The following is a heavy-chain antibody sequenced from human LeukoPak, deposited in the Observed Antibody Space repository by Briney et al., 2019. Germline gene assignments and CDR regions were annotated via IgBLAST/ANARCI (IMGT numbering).Heavy chain of an antibody. D-gene: IGHD3-9*01. V-gene: IGHV3-66*01. CDR1: GFTVSSNY. CDR3: AKNDILTGYYPTFDY. Sequence: GGSLRLPCAASGFTVSSNYMSWVRQAPGKGLEWVSVIYSGGSTYYADSVKGRFTISRDNSKNTLYLQMNSLRAEDTAVYYCAKNDILTGYYPTFDYWSQGTLVTVSS. J-gene: IGHJ4*02. CDR2: IYSGGST.